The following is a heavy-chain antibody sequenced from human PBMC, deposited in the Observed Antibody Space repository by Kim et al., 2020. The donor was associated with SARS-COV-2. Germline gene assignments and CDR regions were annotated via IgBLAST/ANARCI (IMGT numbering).Heavy chain of an antibody. V-gene: IGHV3-30*18. D-gene: IGHD3-3*01. CDR3: VKEAGFTTVIVCFYFYY. J-gene: IGHJ6*03. Sequence: GGSLRLSCAASGFTFSSYGMRWVRQAPGKGLEWVSTVSCGGSNTHYSTSAKGRFTISRDNSKNTVFLQMNSLTAEDTAVYYCVKEAGFTTVIVCFYFYY. CDR2: VSCGGSNT. CDR1: GFTFSSYG.